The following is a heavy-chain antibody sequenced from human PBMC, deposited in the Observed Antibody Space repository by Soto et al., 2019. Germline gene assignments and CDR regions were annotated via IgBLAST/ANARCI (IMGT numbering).Heavy chain of an antibody. CDR1: GFTFSSYW. Sequence: EVQLVESGGGLVQPGGSLRLSCAASGFTFSSYWMHWVRQDPGKGLVWVSSIKTDGTSTQYADSVKGRFTVSRDNGKNTLYLQMNSLRAEDTAVYYCAKDLSWGQCDYWGQGTQVTVSS. V-gene: IGHV3-74*03. CDR2: IKTDGTST. J-gene: IGHJ4*02. CDR3: AKDLSWGQCDY. D-gene: IGHD3-16*01.